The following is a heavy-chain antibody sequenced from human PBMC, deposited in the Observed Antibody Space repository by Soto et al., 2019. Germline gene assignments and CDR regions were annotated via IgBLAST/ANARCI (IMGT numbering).Heavy chain of an antibody. J-gene: IGHJ4*02. V-gene: IGHV4-34*01. CDR3: ARSVIAARLHFDY. CDR1: GGSFSCYY. Sequence: SETLSLTCAVYGGSFSCYYWSWIRQPPGKGLEWIGEINHSGSTNYNPSLKSRVTISVDTSKNQFSLKPSSVTAADTAVYYCARSVIAARLHFDYWGQGTLVTVSS. CDR2: INHSGST. D-gene: IGHD6-6*01.